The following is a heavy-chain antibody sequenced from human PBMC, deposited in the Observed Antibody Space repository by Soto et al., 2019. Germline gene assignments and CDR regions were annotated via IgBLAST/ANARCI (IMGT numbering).Heavy chain of an antibody. J-gene: IGHJ3*02. V-gene: IGHV1-18*01. D-gene: IGHD6-13*01. Sequence: ASVKVSCKASGYTFTSYGISWVRQAPGQGLEWMGWISAYNGNTNYAQKLQGRVTMTTDTSTSTAYMELRSLRSDDTAVYYCAASFPGIDAFDIWGQGTMVTVAS. CDR2: ISAYNGNT. CDR1: GYTFTSYG. CDR3: AASFPGIDAFDI.